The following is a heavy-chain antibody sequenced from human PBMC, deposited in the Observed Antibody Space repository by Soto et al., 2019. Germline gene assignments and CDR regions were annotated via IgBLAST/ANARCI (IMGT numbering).Heavy chain of an antibody. Sequence: PSETLSLTCTVSGGSISSGDYYWSWIRQPPGKGLEWIWYIYYSGSTYYNPSLKSRVTISVDTSKNQFSLKLSSVTAADTAVYYCARTSPDPFGDYVDYWGRGTLVTVSS. J-gene: IGHJ4*02. V-gene: IGHV4-30-4*01. CDR2: IYYSGST. CDR1: GGSISSGDYY. D-gene: IGHD2-2*01. CDR3: ARTSPDPFGDYVDY.